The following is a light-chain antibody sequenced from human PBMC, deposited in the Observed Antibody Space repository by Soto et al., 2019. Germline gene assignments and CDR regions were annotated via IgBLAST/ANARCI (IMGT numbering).Light chain of an antibody. CDR1: SSNIGAGYD. CDR3: QSYDSSLSASV. J-gene: IGLJ2*01. CDR2: DNS. Sequence: QPVLTQPPSVSGAPGQRVTISCTGSSSNIGAGYDVHWYQQLPGTAPKLLIYDNSNRPSGVPDRFSGSKSGTSASLAITGLQADDEADYYCQSYDSSLSASVFGGGTKLTVL. V-gene: IGLV1-40*01.